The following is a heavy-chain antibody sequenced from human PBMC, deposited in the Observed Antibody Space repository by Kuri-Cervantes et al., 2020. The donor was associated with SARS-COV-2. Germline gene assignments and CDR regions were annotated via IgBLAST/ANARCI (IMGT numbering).Heavy chain of an antibody. CDR1: GFTFSSYW. Sequence: GESLKISCAASGFTFSSYWMHWVRQAPGKGLVWVSRINSDGSSTGYADSVKGRFTISRDNAKNTLYLQMNSLRAEDTAVYYCARETLYGGNAFDIWGQGTMVTVSS. J-gene: IGHJ3*02. V-gene: IGHV3-74*01. D-gene: IGHD4-23*01. CDR3: ARETLYGGNAFDI. CDR2: INSDGSST.